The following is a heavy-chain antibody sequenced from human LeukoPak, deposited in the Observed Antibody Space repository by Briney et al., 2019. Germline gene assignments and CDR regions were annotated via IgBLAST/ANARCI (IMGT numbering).Heavy chain of an antibody. CDR1: GGTFSSYA. J-gene: IGHJ1*01. D-gene: IGHD3-9*01. CDR3: ARAAGYHLAEYFQH. V-gene: IGHV1-69*05. CDR2: IVPIFGTA. Sequence: ASVKVSCKASGGTFSSYAISWVRQAPGQGLEWMGRIVPIFGTANYAQKFQGRVTITTDESTSTAYMELSSLRSEDTAVYYCARAAGYHLAEYFQHWGQGTLVTVSS.